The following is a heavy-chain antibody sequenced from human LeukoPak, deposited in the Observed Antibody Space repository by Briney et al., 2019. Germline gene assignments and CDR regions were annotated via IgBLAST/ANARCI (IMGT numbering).Heavy chain of an antibody. CDR2: IKQEGSQK. Sequence: GGSVTLPCAASGFTDSSYYMSWVRQAPGKGLELVANIKQEGSQKYYVDSEECRFTISRDNAKSSVYLQMNSLRAQDTAVDYCARVRKLSYYVSSCYYYVPLGACYIGRQGT. D-gene: IGHD3-22*01. V-gene: IGHV3-7*01. CDR1: GFTDSSYY. CDR3: ARVRKLSYYVSSCYYYVPLGACYI. J-gene: IGHJ3*02.